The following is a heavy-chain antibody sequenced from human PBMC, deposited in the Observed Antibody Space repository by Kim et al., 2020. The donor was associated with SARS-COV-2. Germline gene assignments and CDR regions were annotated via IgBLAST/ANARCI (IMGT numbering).Heavy chain of an antibody. CDR1: GFTFSSYS. V-gene: IGHV3-21*01. Sequence: GGSLRLSCAASGFTFSSYSMNWVRQAPGKGLEWVSSISSSSSYIYYADSVKGRFTISRDNAKNSLYLQLNSLRAEDTAVYYCASGVRISSWYSDWGQGTLVTVSS. J-gene: IGHJ4*02. CDR3: ASGVRISSWYSD. CDR2: ISSSSSYI. D-gene: IGHD6-13*01.